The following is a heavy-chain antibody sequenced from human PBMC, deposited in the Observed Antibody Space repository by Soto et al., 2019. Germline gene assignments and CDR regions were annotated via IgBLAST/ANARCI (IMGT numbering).Heavy chain of an antibody. CDR2: ISAYNGNT. V-gene: IGHV1-18*01. J-gene: IGHJ4*02. Sequence: ASVKVSCKASGVTFTNYAINWVRQAPGQGLEWMGWISAYNGNTNYAQKFQGRVTMTRNTSISTAYMELSSLRSEDTAVYYCARERTYFGDYWGQGTLVTVSS. CDR1: GVTFTNYA. D-gene: IGHD3-9*01. CDR3: ARERTYFGDY.